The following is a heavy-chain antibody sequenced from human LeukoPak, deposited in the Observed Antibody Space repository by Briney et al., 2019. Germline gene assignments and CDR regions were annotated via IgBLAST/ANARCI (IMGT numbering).Heavy chain of an antibody. D-gene: IGHD2-21*01. CDR3: AKGHYDGDHPHYDGGSVDS. J-gene: IGHJ4*02. V-gene: IGHV1-2*02. CDR1: GYIFTNYY. Sequence: ASVKVSCKASGYIFTNYYMHWVRQAPGQGLEWMGWINPKSGGRDTNYAQKFRGRVTMTTDTSISTAYMELSRLRSDDTAVYFCAKGHYDGDHPHYDGGSVDSWGQGTHITVSS. CDR2: INPKSGGRDT.